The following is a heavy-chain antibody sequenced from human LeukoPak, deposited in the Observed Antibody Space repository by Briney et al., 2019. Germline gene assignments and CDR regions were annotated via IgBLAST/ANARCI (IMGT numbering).Heavy chain of an antibody. J-gene: IGHJ4*02. CDR1: GGSISSSTYY. CDR3: ARRYCSGGSCYSSFDY. Sequence: PSETLSLTCTVSGGSISSSTYYWGWIRQPPGKGLEWIGYLYYSGSTNYNPSLKSRVTISVDTSKNRFALKLSSVTAADTAVYYCARRYCSGGSCYSSFDYWGQGTLVTVSS. CDR2: LYYSGST. V-gene: IGHV4-61*05. D-gene: IGHD2-15*01.